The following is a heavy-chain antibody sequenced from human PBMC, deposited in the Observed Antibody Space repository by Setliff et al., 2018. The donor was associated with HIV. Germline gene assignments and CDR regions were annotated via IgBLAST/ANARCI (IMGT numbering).Heavy chain of an antibody. V-gene: IGHV3-30*02. CDR1: GFTFSSYG. D-gene: IGHD1-7*01. CDR2: IRYDGSNK. CDR3: AKAADWAWNFFDAFDI. J-gene: IGHJ3*02. Sequence: PGGSLRLSCAASGFTFSSYGMHWVRQAPGKGLEWVAFIRYDGSNKYFADSVKGRFTISRDNSKNTLYLQMNSLRGEDTAVYYCAKAADWAWNFFDAFDIWGQGTMVTVSS.